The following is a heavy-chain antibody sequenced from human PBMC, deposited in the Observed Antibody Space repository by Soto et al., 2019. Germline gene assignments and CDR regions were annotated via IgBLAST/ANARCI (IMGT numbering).Heavy chain of an antibody. Sequence: QVQLVQSGAEVKKPGSSVKVSCKASGGTFSNYAISWVRQAPGQGLEWMGGITPFFGTTNYAPKVQGRVTITADEAMSTAYMELSRLRSEDTAVYYCAQTLGSAVAGPGRFDLWGRGTLVTVSS. V-gene: IGHV1-69*12. CDR1: GGTFSNYA. CDR3: AQTLGSAVAGPGRFDL. J-gene: IGHJ2*01. D-gene: IGHD6-19*01. CDR2: ITPFFGTT.